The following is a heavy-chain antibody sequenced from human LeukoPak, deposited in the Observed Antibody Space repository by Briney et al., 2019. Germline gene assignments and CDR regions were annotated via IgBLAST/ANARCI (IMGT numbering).Heavy chain of an antibody. CDR3: AKGLYYDFWSALGSDAFDI. V-gene: IGHV1-69*13. CDR2: IIPIFGTA. CDR1: GGTFSSYA. D-gene: IGHD3-3*01. J-gene: IGHJ3*02. Sequence: GASVKVSCKASGGTFSSYAISWVRQAPGQGLEWMGGIIPIFGTANYAQKFQGRVTITADESTSTAYMELSSLRSEDTAVYYCAKGLYYDFWSALGSDAFDIWGQGTMVTVSS.